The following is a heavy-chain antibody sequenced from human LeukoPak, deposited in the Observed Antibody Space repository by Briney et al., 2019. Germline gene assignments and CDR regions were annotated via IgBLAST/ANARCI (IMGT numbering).Heavy chain of an antibody. D-gene: IGHD3-3*01. CDR2: ISSSSSYI. CDR1: GFTFSSYS. V-gene: IGHV3-21*01. CDR3: ARDLKAFGYHYGMDV. Sequence: PGGSLRLSCAASGFTFSSYSMNGVRQAPGKGLEWVSSISSSSSYIYYADSVKGRFTISRDNAKNSLYLQMNSLRAEDTAVYYCARDLKAFGYHYGMDVWGQGTTVTVSS. J-gene: IGHJ6*02.